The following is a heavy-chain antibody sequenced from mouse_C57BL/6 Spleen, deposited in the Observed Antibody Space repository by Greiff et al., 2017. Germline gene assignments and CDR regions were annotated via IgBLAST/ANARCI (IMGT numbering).Heavy chain of an antibody. CDR2: IYPGDGDP. V-gene: IGHV1-80*01. CDR1: GYAFSSYW. D-gene: IGHD1-1*01. Sequence: QVQLQQSGAELVKPGASVKISCKASGYAFSSYWMNWVKQRPGKGLEWIGQIYPGDGDPNYNGKFKGKATLTADKSSSTAYMQLSSLTSEDSAVYFCARGATVGSTDDFDYWGQGTTLTVSS. CDR3: ARGATVGSTDDFDY. J-gene: IGHJ2*01.